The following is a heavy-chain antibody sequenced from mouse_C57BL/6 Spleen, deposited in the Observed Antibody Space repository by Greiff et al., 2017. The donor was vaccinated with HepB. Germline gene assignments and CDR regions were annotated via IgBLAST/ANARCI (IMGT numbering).Heavy chain of an antibody. D-gene: IGHD1-1*01. CDR1: GYTFTDYY. V-gene: IGHV1-76*01. Sequence: VQLQQSGAELVRPGASVKLSCKASGYTFTDYYINWVKQRPGQGLEWIARIYPGSGNTYYNEKFKGKATLTAEKSSSTAYMQLSSLTSEDSAVYFCARWGDTRVYYYAMDYWGQGTSVTVSS. CDR2: IYPGSGNT. CDR3: ARWGDTRVYYYAMDY. J-gene: IGHJ4*01.